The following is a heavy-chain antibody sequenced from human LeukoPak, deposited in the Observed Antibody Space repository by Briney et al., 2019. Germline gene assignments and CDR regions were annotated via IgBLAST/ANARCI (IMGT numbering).Heavy chain of an antibody. V-gene: IGHV3-9*03. Sequence: GRSLRLSCAASGFTFDDYAMHWVRQAPGKGLEWVSGISWNSGSIVYADSVKGRFTISRDNAKNSLYLQMNSLRAEDMALYYCAKAMDDILTYPDYWGQGTLVTVSS. CDR1: GFTFDDYA. J-gene: IGHJ4*02. CDR3: AKAMDDILTYPDY. D-gene: IGHD3-9*01. CDR2: ISWNSGSI.